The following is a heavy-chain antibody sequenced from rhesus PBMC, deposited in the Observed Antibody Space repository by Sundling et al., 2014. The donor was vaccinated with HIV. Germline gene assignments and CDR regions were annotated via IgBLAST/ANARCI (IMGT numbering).Heavy chain of an antibody. D-gene: IGHD6-25*01. J-gene: IGHJ4*01. CDR1: GGSFSGYY. CDR2: IIYSGST. CDR3: AKGGSWDSFGS. Sequence: QVQLQESGPGLVKPSETLSLTCAVSGGSFSGYYWGWIRQPPGKGLEWIGYIIYSGSTRHNPSLKSRVTISRDTSKNQFSLKLSSVTAADTAVYYCAKGGSWDSFGSWGQGVLVTVSS. V-gene: IGHV4-122*02.